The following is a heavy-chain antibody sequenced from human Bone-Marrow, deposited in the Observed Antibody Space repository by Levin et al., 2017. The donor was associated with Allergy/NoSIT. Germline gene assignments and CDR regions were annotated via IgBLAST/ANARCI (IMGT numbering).Heavy chain of an antibody. CDR3: ARDVWYCSSTCTLNDAFDT. D-gene: IGHD2-2*01. V-gene: IGHV3-74*03. CDR2: INRDGSTT. J-gene: IGHJ3*02. CDR1: GFPFSSYW. Sequence: GGSLRLSCAASGFPFSSYWMHWVRQVPGKGLVWVSRINRDGSTTTYADSVKGLFTISRDNAKNTLYLQMDSLRADATAVYYCARDVWYCSSTCTLNDAFDTWGQGTMVTVSS.